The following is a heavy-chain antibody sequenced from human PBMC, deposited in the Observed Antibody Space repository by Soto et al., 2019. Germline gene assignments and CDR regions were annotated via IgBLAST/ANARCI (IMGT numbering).Heavy chain of an antibody. CDR3: AFGDYVPYFDY. J-gene: IGHJ4*02. D-gene: IGHD4-17*01. V-gene: IGHV4-61*01. CDR2: IYYSGST. Sequence: SETLSLTCTVSGGSVSSGSYYCSWIRQPPGKGLEWSGHIYYSGSTNYNRSRKSRVTISVDTSKNQFSLKLSSVTAADTAVYYCAFGDYVPYFDYWAQGTLVTVSS. CDR1: GGSVSSGSYY.